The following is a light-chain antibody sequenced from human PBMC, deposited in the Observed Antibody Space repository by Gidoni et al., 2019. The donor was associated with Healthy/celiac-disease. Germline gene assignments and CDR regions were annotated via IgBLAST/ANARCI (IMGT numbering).Light chain of an antibody. CDR2: DVS. V-gene: IGLV2-14*03. CDR3: TSYTRSATWV. J-gene: IGLJ3*02. CDR1: TSDVGGYNY. Sequence: QSALTQPASVSGSPGQSITISCTATTSDVGGYNYVSWYQQHPGKAPKLMIYDVSNRPSGVSNRFSGSRSGYTASLTISGLQADDEADYYCTSYTRSATWVFGGGTKLTVL.